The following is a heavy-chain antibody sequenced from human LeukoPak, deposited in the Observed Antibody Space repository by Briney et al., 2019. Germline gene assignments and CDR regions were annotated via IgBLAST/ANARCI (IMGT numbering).Heavy chain of an antibody. CDR1: GFAFSSYS. J-gene: IGHJ4*02. Sequence: GGSLRLSCAASGFAFSSYSMNWVRQAPGKGLEWVSSISSSSSYIYYADSVKGRFTISRDNAKNSLYLQMNSLRAEDTAVYYCARESMEGNYFDYWGQGTLVTVSS. CDR2: ISSSSSYI. V-gene: IGHV3-21*01. D-gene: IGHD2-8*01. CDR3: ARESMEGNYFDY.